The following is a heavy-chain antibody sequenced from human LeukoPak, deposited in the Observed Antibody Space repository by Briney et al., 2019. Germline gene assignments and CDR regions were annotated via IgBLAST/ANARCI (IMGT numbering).Heavy chain of an antibody. D-gene: IGHD5-18*01. Sequence: GGSLRLTCSASGFTFSSYAMHWVRQAPGKGLEYVSAISSNGGSRYYADSVKGRFTISRDNSKNTLYLQMSSLRAEDTAVYYCVKDPGYGTKYYFDYWGQGTLVTVSS. V-gene: IGHV3-64D*09. CDR3: VKDPGYGTKYYFDY. CDR2: ISSNGGSR. CDR1: GFTFSSYA. J-gene: IGHJ4*02.